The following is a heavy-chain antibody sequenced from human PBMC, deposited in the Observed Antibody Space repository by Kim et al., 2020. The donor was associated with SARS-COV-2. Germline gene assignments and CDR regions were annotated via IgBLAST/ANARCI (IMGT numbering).Heavy chain of an antibody. J-gene: IGHJ3*02. Sequence: GGSLRLSCAASGFTFSSYSMNWVRQAPGKGLEWVSYISSSSSTIYYADSVKGRFTISRDNAKNSLYLQMNSLRDEDTAVYYCAREGTYYYDSSGWGAFDIWGQGTMVTVSS. CDR1: GFTFSSYS. CDR3: AREGTYYYDSSGWGAFDI. D-gene: IGHD3-22*01. V-gene: IGHV3-48*02. CDR2: ISSSSSTI.